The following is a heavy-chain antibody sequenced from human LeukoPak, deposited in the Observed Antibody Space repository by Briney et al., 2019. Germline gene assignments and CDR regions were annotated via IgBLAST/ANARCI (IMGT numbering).Heavy chain of an antibody. V-gene: IGHV4-39*02. CDR1: GGSISSSSYY. CDR2: IYYSGST. J-gene: IGHJ4*02. CDR3: ARETPYGSGSYPFDY. D-gene: IGHD3-10*01. Sequence: SETLSLTCTVSGGSISSSSYYWGWIRQPPGKGLEWIGSIYYSGSTYYNPSLKSRDTISVDTSKNQFSLKLSSVTAADTAVYYCARETPYGSGSYPFDYWGQGILVTVSS.